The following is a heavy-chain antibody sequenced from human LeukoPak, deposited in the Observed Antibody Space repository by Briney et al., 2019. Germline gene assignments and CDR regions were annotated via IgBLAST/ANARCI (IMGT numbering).Heavy chain of an antibody. V-gene: IGHV4-4*07. D-gene: IGHD3-16*02. Sequence: SETLSLTCTVSGGTISSYYWSWIRQPAGKGLEWIGRIYTSGSTNYNPSLKSRVTMSVDTSKNQFSLKLSSVTAADTAVYYCARASVLGELSFGWFDPWGQGTLVTVSS. CDR2: IYTSGST. J-gene: IGHJ5*02. CDR1: GGTISSYY. CDR3: ARASVLGELSFGWFDP.